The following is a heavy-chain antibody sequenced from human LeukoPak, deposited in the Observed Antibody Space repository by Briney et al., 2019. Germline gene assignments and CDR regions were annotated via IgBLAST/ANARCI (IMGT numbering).Heavy chain of an antibody. V-gene: IGHV3-7*05. CDR2: IKHDGSEN. J-gene: IGHJ4*02. Sequence: GGSLRLSCAASGFTFETYWMNWVRQAPGKGLEWVANIKHDGSENDYVDSVRGRFTISRDNAKNSLYLQMNSLRAEDTAVYYCARDYCSGGTCYKGYWGQGTLVTVSS. D-gene: IGHD2-15*01. CDR1: GFTFETYW. CDR3: ARDYCSGGTCYKGY.